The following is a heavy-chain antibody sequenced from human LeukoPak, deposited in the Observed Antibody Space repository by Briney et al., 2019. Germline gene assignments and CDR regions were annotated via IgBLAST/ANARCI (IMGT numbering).Heavy chain of an antibody. V-gene: IGHV3-7*03. Sequence: GGSLRLSCAASGFTFSSYAMSWVRQAPGKGLEWVANIKQDGSQKYYVDSVKGRFTISRDNAKNSLYLQMNSLRAEDTAVYYCARDRGRTGSSDYWGQGILVTV. J-gene: IGHJ4*02. D-gene: IGHD3-10*01. CDR2: IKQDGSQK. CDR1: GFTFSSYA. CDR3: ARDRGRTGSSDY.